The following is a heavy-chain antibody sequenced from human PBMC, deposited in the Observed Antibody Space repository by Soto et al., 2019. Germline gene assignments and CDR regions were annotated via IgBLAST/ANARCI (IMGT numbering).Heavy chain of an antibody. CDR2: LYHTGTT. CDR1: GGSITSRGNS. CDR3: AREFYLTGMLVRGETRSYYGMDV. V-gene: IGHV4-30-2*01. J-gene: IGHJ6*02. D-gene: IGHD3-10*01. Sequence: QLQLQESGSGLVKPSQTLSLTCAVSGGSITSRGNSWSWIRQPPGKGLEWIGYLYHTGTTYYNPSLKRRSTISGDRSKNLFSLNLTSAPAAYTAVYYCAREFYLTGMLVRGETRSYYGMDVWGQGTTVTVS.